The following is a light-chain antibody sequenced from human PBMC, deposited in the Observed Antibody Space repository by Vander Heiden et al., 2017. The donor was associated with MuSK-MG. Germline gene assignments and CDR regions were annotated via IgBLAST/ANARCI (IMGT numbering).Light chain of an antibody. CDR2: NTN. V-gene: IGLV8-61*01. Sequence: QTVVTQEPSFSVSPGGTVTLTCGLSSGSVSTSYYPTWYQQTPGHAPLMLSYNTNTRSSGVPDRFSASILGTTAAPTITGAQADDEAYYYCALHVSSGIAVFGGGTKLTVL. J-gene: IGLJ3*02. CDR1: SGSVSTSYY. CDR3: ALHVSSGIAV.